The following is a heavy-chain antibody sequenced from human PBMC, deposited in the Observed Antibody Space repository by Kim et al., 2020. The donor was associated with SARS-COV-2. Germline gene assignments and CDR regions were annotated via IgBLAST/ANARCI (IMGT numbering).Heavy chain of an antibody. D-gene: IGHD2-21*01. CDR1: GFNFSNYW. CDR2: IKQDGSEK. CDR3: ARGLWSFDY. V-gene: IGHV3-7*01. Sequence: GGSLRLSCTASGFNFSNYWMTWVRQAPGKGLERVANIKQDGSEKDYVDSVKGRFTISRDNAKNSLYLQMNSLRAEDTAVYYCARGLWSFDYWGQGTLVTVSS. J-gene: IGHJ4*02.